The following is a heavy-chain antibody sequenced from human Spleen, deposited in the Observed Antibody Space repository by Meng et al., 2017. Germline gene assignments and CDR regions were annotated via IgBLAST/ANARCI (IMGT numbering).Heavy chain of an antibody. CDR3: TVYTTGHI. CDR1: GFTFSSYA. Sequence: GGSLRLSCAASGFTFSSYAMHWVRQAPGKGLEWVAVISYDGSNKYYADSVKGRFTISRDNSKNTLYLQMNSLKTEDTALYYCTVYTTGHIWGQGTRVTVSS. CDR2: ISYDGSNK. J-gene: IGHJ3*02. V-gene: IGHV3-30*07. D-gene: IGHD1-1*01.